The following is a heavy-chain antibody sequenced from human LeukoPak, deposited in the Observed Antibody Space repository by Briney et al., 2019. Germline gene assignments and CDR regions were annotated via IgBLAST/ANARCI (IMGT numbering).Heavy chain of an antibody. CDR3: AKDREGERGGGSCFDY. CDR2: ISGSGGST. CDR1: GFTFSSYA. J-gene: IGHJ4*02. D-gene: IGHD2-15*01. Sequence: GGSLRLSCAASGFTFSSYAMSWVRQAPGKGLEWVSAISGSGGSTYYADSVKGRFTISRDNSKNTLYLQMNSLRAEDTAVYYCAKDREGERGGGSCFDYWGQGTLVTVSS. V-gene: IGHV3-23*01.